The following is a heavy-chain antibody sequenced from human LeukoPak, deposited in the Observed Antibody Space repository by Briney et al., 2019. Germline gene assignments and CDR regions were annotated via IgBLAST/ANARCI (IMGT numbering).Heavy chain of an antibody. D-gene: IGHD2-15*01. CDR3: ARDRRYCSGGNCYSGNWFDP. CDR1: GYSISSGYY. V-gene: IGHV4-38-2*02. CDR2: IYHSGST. J-gene: IGHJ5*02. Sequence: SETLSLTCTVSGYSISSGYYWGWIRQPPGKGLEWIGSIYHSGSTYYNPSLKSRVTISVDTSKNHFSLKLSSVTAADTAVYYCARDRRYCSGGNCYSGNWFDPWGQGTLVTVSS.